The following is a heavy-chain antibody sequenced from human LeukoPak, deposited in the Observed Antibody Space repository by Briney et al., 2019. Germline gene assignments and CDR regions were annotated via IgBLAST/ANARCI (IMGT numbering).Heavy chain of an antibody. CDR2: IIEDGALR. Sequence: PGGSLRLSCAASGFTFSGYWMTWVRQAPGKGLEWVANIIEDGALRYYVDSVKGRFTISRDNTKKSLYLQMNSLRAEDTAAYYCASWAGTVAGYNGPFDYWGQGTLVTVSS. V-gene: IGHV3-7*01. CDR3: ASWAGTVAGYNGPFDY. CDR1: GFTFSGYW. D-gene: IGHD6-13*01. J-gene: IGHJ4*02.